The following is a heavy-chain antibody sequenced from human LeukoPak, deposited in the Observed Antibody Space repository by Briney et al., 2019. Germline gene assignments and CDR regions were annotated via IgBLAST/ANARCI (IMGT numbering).Heavy chain of an antibody. CDR3: ATVFDY. Sequence: GGSLRLSCAASGLTLSSFWMHWVRQAPGKGLEWVSRIYGDGSGTSYADSVKGRFTISRDTSKSTVYLQMNSLRAEDTAVYYCATVFDYWGQGTLVTVSS. CDR1: GLTLSSFW. V-gene: IGHV3-74*01. CDR2: IYGDGSGT. J-gene: IGHJ4*02.